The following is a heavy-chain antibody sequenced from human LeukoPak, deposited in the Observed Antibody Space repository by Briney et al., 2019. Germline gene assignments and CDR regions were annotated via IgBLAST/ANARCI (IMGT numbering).Heavy chain of an antibody. Sequence: SETLSLTCAVYGASFSGYYWRWIRQPPGKGLEWIGEINHSGSTNYNPSLKSRVTISVDTSKNQFSLKLSSVTAADTAVYYCARHVSGRWFGDDYPYYADVWGKGTTVTISS. J-gene: IGHJ6*03. CDR1: GASFSGYY. V-gene: IGHV4-34*01. CDR3: ARHVSGRWFGDDYPYYADV. CDR2: INHSGST. D-gene: IGHD3-10*01.